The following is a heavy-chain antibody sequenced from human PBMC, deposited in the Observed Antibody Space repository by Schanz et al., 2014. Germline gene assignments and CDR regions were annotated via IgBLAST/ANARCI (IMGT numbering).Heavy chain of an antibody. J-gene: IGHJ3*01. V-gene: IGHV3-30*04. CDR3: ARDRGFMVTHNDALDL. Sequence: QVDLVESGGGVVQPGRSLTLSCAVSTSLFSRSVIHWVRQAPGKGLEWVAVMWNDGIKTHYADSGKGRFTISRDNAKNTLDLQMISLTSEDTAMYYCARDRGFMVTHNDALDLWGQGTMVSVSS. CDR2: MWNDGIKT. D-gene: IGHD3-10*01. CDR1: TSLFSRSV.